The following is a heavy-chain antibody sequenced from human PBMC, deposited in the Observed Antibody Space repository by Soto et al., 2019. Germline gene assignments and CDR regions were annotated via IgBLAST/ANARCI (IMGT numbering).Heavy chain of an antibody. J-gene: IGHJ6*02. Sequence: SETLSLTCDVSGGSISSSKWWTWVRQPPGKGLEWIGKIDQNGITNYNPSLESRVTISKDKSTNQLFLNLTSVTAADTAMYYCVRMNRDYYYYGMDVWGQGTTVTAP. CDR1: GGSISSSKW. CDR3: VRMNRDYYYYGMDV. V-gene: IGHV4-4*02. CDR2: IDQNGIT.